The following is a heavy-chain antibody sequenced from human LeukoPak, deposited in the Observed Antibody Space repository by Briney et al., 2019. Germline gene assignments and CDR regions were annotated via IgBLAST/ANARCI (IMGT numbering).Heavy chain of an antibody. J-gene: IGHJ6*02. CDR3: AKYCGGDCYGMDV. Sequence: GGSLRLSCAASGFTFSSYWMSWVRQAPGKGLEWVANIKQDGSEKDYVGSVKGRFTISRDNAKNSLYLQMNCLRAEDTAVYYCAKYCGGDCYGMDVWGQGTTVTVSS. V-gene: IGHV3-7*01. CDR1: GFTFSSYW. D-gene: IGHD2-21*01. CDR2: IKQDGSEK.